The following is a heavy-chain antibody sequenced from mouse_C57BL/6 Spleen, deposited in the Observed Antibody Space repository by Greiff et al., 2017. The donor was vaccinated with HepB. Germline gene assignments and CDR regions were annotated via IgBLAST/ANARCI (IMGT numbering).Heavy chain of an antibody. CDR1: GFTFRSYA. CDR2: ISSGGDYI. D-gene: IGHD1-1*01. CDR3: TRERGNYYGSSSYWYFDV. Sequence: EVKLVESGEGLVKPGGSLKLSCAASGFTFRSYAMSWVRQTPEKRLEWVAYISSGGDYIYYADTVKGRFTISRDNARNTLYLQMSSLKSEDTAMYYCTRERGNYYGSSSYWYFDVWGTGTTVTVSS. J-gene: IGHJ1*03. V-gene: IGHV5-9-1*02.